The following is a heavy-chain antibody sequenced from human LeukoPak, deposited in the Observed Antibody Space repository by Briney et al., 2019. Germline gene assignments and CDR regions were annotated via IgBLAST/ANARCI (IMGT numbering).Heavy chain of an antibody. D-gene: IGHD3-3*01. Sequence: ASVKVSCKASGYTFTSYYMHWVRQAPGQGLEWMGIINPSGGSTSYAQKFQGRVTVTRDASTSTVYMELSSLRSEDTAVYYCARAVGTIFGVVVPYYFDYWGQGTLVTVSS. CDR1: GYTFTSYY. J-gene: IGHJ4*02. CDR3: ARAVGTIFGVVVPYYFDY. V-gene: IGHV1-46*01. CDR2: INPSGGST.